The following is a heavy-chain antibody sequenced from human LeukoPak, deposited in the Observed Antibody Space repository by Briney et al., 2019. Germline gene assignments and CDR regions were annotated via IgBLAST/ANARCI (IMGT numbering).Heavy chain of an antibody. Sequence: PSETLSLTCTVSGDSINKYFWSWLRQSPGKGPEWLGYISHNGNTKHYPSLKSRVTISLDKSNNQFSLRLSSVTAADTAVYYCARGGPEDRTWHYYIDFWGQGILVTVSS. D-gene: IGHD4/OR15-4a*01. J-gene: IGHJ4*02. CDR2: ISHNGNT. V-gene: IGHV4-59*01. CDR1: GDSINKYF. CDR3: ARGGPEDRTWHYYIDF.